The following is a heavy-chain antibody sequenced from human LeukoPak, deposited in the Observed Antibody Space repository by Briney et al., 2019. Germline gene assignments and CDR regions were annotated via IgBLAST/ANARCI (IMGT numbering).Heavy chain of an antibody. CDR1: GYTFSSYG. D-gene: IGHD1-26*01. Sequence: ASVKVSCKASGYTFSSYGITWVRQAPGQGPEWMGWISAYNGNTNYAQNLQGRVTMTRDMSTSTVYMELSSLRSEDTAVYYCARNLGPWGQGTLVTVSS. CDR2: ISAYNGNT. CDR3: ARNLGP. V-gene: IGHV1-18*01. J-gene: IGHJ4*02.